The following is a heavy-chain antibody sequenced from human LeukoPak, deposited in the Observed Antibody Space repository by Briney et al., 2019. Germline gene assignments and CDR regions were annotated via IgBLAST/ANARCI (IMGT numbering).Heavy chain of an antibody. CDR3: ATVSSVGFLRGGSPIGNWFDP. V-gene: IGHV1-3*01. CDR2: ISAYNGNT. Sequence: ASVKVSCKASGYTFTNYAMHWVRQAPGQRLEWMGWISAYNGNTNYAQKCQGRVTMSEDTSTDTAYMELSSLRSEDTAVYYCATVSSVGFLRGGSPIGNWFDPWGQGTLVTVSS. D-gene: IGHD3-16*01. CDR1: GYTFTNYA. J-gene: IGHJ5*02.